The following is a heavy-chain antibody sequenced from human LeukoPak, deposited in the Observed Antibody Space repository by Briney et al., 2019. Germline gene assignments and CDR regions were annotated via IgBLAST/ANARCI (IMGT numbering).Heavy chain of an antibody. Sequence: GGSLRLSCAASGFTFSSYGMHWVRQAPGKGLEWVAFIRYDGSNEYYVDSVKGRFTFSRDNSKNMLYLQMNSLRAEDTAVYYCAKGQGWHVDYWGQGTLVTVSS. J-gene: IGHJ4*02. D-gene: IGHD6-19*01. CDR2: IRYDGSNE. V-gene: IGHV3-30*02. CDR3: AKGQGWHVDY. CDR1: GFTFSSYG.